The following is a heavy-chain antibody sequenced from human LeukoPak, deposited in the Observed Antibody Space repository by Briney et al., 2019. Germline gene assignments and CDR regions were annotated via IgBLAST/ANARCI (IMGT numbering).Heavy chain of an antibody. Sequence: NPSETLSLTCTVSGGSISSSGYYWSWIRRPPGKGLEWIGYIDDSGNTNYNPSLKSQVTISVDKSKNQFSLKLGFVTAADTAMYYCARSDYHNSGSHTVFDAFDIWGQGTRVTVSS. CDR1: GGSISSSGYY. CDR2: IDDSGNT. J-gene: IGHJ3*02. V-gene: IGHV4-61*05. CDR3: ARSDYHNSGSHTVFDAFDI. D-gene: IGHD3-10*01.